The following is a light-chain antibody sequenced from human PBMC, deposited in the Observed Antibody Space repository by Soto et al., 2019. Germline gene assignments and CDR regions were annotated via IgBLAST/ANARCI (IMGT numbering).Light chain of an antibody. Sequence: EVVLTQSPATQSESPGERATLSCRASQSVSTNLAWYQQKRGQAPRLLIYGASTRATGIPARFSGSGSETEFTLTISSLQSEDFAVYYCQHYNNWPPWTFGQGTKVDIK. J-gene: IGKJ1*01. CDR3: QHYNNWPPWT. CDR1: QSVSTN. CDR2: GAS. V-gene: IGKV3D-15*01.